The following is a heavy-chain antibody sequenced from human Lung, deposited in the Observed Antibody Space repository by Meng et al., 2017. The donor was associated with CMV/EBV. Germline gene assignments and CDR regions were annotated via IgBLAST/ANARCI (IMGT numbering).Heavy chain of an antibody. D-gene: IGHD3-16*01. CDR3: ARVGAGGAFDI. J-gene: IGHJ3*02. CDR2: ISGSGRNAI. V-gene: IGHV3-48*03. Sequence: SXEASGFIFSNYDMNWVRQAPGKGLEWVSYISGSGRNAIYYADSVRGRSTISRHSAKNSLYLQLNSLRAEDTAVYYCARVGAGGAFDIWGQGTXVTVSS. CDR1: GFIFSNYD.